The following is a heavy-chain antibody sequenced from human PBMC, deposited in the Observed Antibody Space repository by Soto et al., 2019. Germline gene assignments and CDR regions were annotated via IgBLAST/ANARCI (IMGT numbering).Heavy chain of an antibody. J-gene: IGHJ4*02. CDR1: GGSFSGYY. V-gene: IGHV4-34*01. CDR3: ARGLNDSSGYYYSGWSF. D-gene: IGHD3-22*01. CDR2: INHSGST. Sequence: KTSETLSLTCAVYGGSFSGYYWSWIRQPPGKGLEWIGEINHSGSTNYNPSLKSRVTISVDTSKNQFSLKLSSVTAADTAVYYCARGLNDSSGYYYSGWSFWGQGTLVTVSS.